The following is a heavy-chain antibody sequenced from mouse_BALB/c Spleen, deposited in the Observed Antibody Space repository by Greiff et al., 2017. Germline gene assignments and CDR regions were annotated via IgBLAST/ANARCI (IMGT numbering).Heavy chain of an antibody. V-gene: IGHV1-5*01. Sequence: VQLQQSGTVLARPGASVKMSCKASGYSFTSYWMHWVKQRPGQGLEWIGAIYPGNSDTSYNQKFKGKAKLTAVTSASTAYMELSSLTNEDSAVYYCTRYSMINYYAMDYWGQGTSVTVSS. J-gene: IGHJ4*01. CDR3: TRYSMINYYAMDY. CDR1: GYSFTSYW. D-gene: IGHD2-4*01. CDR2: IYPGNSDT.